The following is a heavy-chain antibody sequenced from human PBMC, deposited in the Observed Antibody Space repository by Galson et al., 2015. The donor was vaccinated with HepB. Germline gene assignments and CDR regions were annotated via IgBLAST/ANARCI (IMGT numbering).Heavy chain of an antibody. CDR1: EFNCEDFA. Sequence: SLSLSCAASEFNCEDFAMHWGRRPPGKAHDWISSITTNNKKIDYADSVRGRFTVSRDNSKNSLYLQMDSLRPEDTAFYYCAKDKDPFMVTFGGIINYWGQGTLVTVSS. CDR3: AKDKDPFMVTFGGIINY. J-gene: IGHJ4*02. V-gene: IGHV3-9*01. CDR2: ITTNNKKI. D-gene: IGHD3-16*01.